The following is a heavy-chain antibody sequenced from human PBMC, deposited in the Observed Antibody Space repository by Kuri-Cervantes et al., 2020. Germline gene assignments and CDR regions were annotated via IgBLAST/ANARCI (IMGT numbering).Heavy chain of an antibody. CDR2: IYHSGST. D-gene: IGHD7-27*01. J-gene: IGHJ6*02. CDR1: GYSISSGYY. Sequence: ETLSLTCTVSGYSISSGYYWGWIRQPPGKGLEWIGSIYHSGSTYYNPSLKSRVTISVDTSKNQFSLKLSSVAAADTAVYYCAREMTQNWGSLYFQHYYYYGMDVWGQGTTVTVSS. CDR3: AREMTQNWGSLYFQHYYYYGMDV. V-gene: IGHV4-38-2*02.